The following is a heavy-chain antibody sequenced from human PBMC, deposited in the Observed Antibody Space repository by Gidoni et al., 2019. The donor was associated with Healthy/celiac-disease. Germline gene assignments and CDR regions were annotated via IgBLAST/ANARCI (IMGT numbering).Heavy chain of an antibody. D-gene: IGHD2-15*01. Sequence: QLQLQESGSGLVKPSQTLSLTCAVSGGSISSGGYSWSWIRQPPGKGLEWIGYIYHSGSTYYNPSLKSRVTISVDRSKNQFSLKLSSVTAADTAVYYCARVRMATIKPYCSGGSCYPGPEFDPWGQGTLVTVSS. CDR2: IYHSGST. J-gene: IGHJ5*02. CDR1: GGSISSGGYS. V-gene: IGHV4-30-2*01. CDR3: ARVRMATIKPYCSGGSCYPGPEFDP.